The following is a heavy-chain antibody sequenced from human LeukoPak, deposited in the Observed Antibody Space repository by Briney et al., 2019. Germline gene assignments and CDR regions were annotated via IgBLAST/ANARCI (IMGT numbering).Heavy chain of an antibody. CDR3: ASSPWAEADY. CDR1: GFSFSSYS. D-gene: IGHD1-26*01. J-gene: IGHJ4*02. Sequence: GSLRLSCAASGFSFSSYSMNWVRQAPGKGLEWVSSISSSSSYTYYADSVKGRFTISRDNAKKSLYLQMNSLRAEDTAVYYCASSPWAEADYWGQGTLVTVSS. CDR2: ISSSSSYT. V-gene: IGHV3-21*01.